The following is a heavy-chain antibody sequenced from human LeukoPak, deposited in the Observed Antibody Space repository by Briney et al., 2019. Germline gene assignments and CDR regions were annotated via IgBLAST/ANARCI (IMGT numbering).Heavy chain of an antibody. CDR3: ARPRSAVAYFDY. CDR1: GYTFTSYA. J-gene: IGHJ4*02. D-gene: IGHD6-19*01. CDR2: INAGNGNT. Sequence: ASVTVSCKASGYTFTSYAMHWVRQAPGQRLEWMGWINAGNGNTKYSQKFQGRVTITRDTSASTAYMELSSLRSEDTAVYYCARPRSAVAYFDYWGQGTLVTVSS. V-gene: IGHV1-3*01.